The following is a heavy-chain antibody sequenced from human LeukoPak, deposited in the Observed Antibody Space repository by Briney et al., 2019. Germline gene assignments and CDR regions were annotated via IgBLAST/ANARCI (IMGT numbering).Heavy chain of an antibody. CDR3: ARWYSSGWAFDY. CDR2: IHSSGST. Sequence: SETLSLTCTASGGTISSYYWNWIPQPPGKGLEWIGYIHSSGSTKYNPSLKSRVTISVDTSKNQFSLKLSSVTAADRAVYYCARWYSSGWAFDYWGQGTLVTVSS. V-gene: IGHV4-59*08. J-gene: IGHJ4*02. D-gene: IGHD6-19*01. CDR1: GGTISSYY.